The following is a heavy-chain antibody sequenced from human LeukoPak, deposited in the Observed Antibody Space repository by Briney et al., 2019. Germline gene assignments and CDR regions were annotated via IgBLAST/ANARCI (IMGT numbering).Heavy chain of an antibody. CDR2: IIPIFGTA. D-gene: IGHD3-10*01. Sequence: GASVKVSCKASGGAFSSYAISWVRQAPGQGLEWMGGIIPIFGTANYAQKFQGRVTITADESTSTAYKELSSLRSEDTAVYYCARGRERITMVRGANYYFDYWGQGTLVTVSS. V-gene: IGHV1-69*13. J-gene: IGHJ4*02. CDR3: ARGRERITMVRGANYYFDY. CDR1: GGAFSSYA.